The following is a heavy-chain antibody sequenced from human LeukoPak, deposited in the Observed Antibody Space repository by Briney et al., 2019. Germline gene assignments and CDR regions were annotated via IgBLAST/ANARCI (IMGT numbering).Heavy chain of an antibody. CDR1: GFTFSNHW. Sequence: GGSLRLSCAASGFTFSNHWMHWVRHAPGKGLMWVSRINRDGSRTDYADSVKGRFTISRDDAKNTLYLQVNSLRAEDTAVYFCARGAYGDYRSIGYWGQGTLVTVSS. D-gene: IGHD4-17*01. CDR3: ARGAYGDYRSIGY. CDR2: INRDGSRT. J-gene: IGHJ4*02. V-gene: IGHV3-74*01.